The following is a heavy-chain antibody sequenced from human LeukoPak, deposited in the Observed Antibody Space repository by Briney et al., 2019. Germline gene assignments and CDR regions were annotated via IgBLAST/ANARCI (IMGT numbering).Heavy chain of an antibody. CDR2: INGDGSST. V-gene: IGHV3-74*01. CDR1: GFTFSGHW. D-gene: IGHD3-22*01. Sequence: PGRSLRLSCAASGFTFSGHWMHWVRQVPGKGLVWVSRINGDGSSTGYAASVKGRFTISRDNAKRTLYLQMNSLRAEDTAVYYCAGRGLDSVGCFDYWGQGILVTVSS. J-gene: IGHJ4*02. CDR3: AGRGLDSVGCFDY.